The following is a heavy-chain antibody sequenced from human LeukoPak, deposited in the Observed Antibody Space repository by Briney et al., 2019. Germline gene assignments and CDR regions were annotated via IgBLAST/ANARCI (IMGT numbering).Heavy chain of an antibody. CDR1: GFTFSSYW. J-gene: IGHJ4*02. Sequence: GGSLRLSCAASGFTFSSYWMHWVRQAPGKGLVWVSRINTDGSSTSYADSAKGRFTISRDNAKNTLYLQMNSLRAEDTAVYYCARTIVPAAPLDYWGQGTLVTVSS. V-gene: IGHV3-74*01. CDR2: INTDGSST. D-gene: IGHD2-2*01. CDR3: ARTIVPAAPLDY.